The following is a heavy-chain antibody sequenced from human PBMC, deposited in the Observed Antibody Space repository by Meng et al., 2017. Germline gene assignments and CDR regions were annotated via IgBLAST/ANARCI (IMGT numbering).Heavy chain of an antibody. CDR3: TRASVWYSGGY. CDR1: GFSINTNYY. CDR2: FHHSGTT. Sequence: SETLSLTCTVSGFSINTNYYWGWIRQPPGKGLEWIGNFHHSGTTNYNPSLKSRVTISVDTSKNQFSLKLNSVIAADTAVYYCTRASVWYSGGYWGQGTLVTVSS. J-gene: IGHJ4*02. V-gene: IGHV4-38-2*02. D-gene: IGHD1-26*01.